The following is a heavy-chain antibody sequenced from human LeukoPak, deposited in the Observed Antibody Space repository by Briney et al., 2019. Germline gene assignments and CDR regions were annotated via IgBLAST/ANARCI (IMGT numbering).Heavy chain of an antibody. CDR3: ARDEYSSSWYKLYFDY. CDR2: IKQDGSEK. J-gene: IGHJ4*02. V-gene: IGHV3-7*01. CDR1: GFTFSSYW. D-gene: IGHD6-13*01. Sequence: GGSLRLSCAASGFTFSSYWMSWVRQAPGKGLEWVANIKQDGSEKYYVDSVKGRFTISRDNAKNSLYLQMNSLRAEDTAVYYCARDEYSSSWYKLYFDYWGQGTLVTVSS.